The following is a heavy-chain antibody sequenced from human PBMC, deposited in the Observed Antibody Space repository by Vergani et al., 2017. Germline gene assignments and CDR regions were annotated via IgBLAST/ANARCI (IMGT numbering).Heavy chain of an antibody. CDR1: GFTFSRYG. D-gene: IGHD3-3*01. Sequence: QVQLVESGGGVVQPGRSLRLSCAASGFTFSRYGMHWVRQAPGKGLEWVAVIGYDGSNKYYADSVKGRFTISRDNSKNTLYLQMNSLRAEDTAVYYCASLYDFWSGYYTGMDDYYYYMDVWGKGTTVTVSS. J-gene: IGHJ6*03. CDR2: IGYDGSNK. CDR3: ASLYDFWSGYYTGMDDYYYYMDV. V-gene: IGHV3-33*01.